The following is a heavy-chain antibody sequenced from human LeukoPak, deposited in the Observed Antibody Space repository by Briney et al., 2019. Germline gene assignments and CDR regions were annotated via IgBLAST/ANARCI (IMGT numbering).Heavy chain of an antibody. V-gene: IGHV3-23*01. Sequence: SAISGSGGSTYYADSVKGRFTISRDNSKNTLYLQMNSLRAEDTAVYYCAKEWGRYSSGPTHWGQGTLVTVSS. CDR2: ISGSGGST. J-gene: IGHJ4*02. D-gene: IGHD6-19*01. CDR3: AKEWGRYSSGPTH.